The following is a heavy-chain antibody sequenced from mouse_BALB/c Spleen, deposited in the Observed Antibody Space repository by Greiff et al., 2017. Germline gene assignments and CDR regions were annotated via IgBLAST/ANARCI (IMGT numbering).Heavy chain of an antibody. CDR3: ARREIYYGSSFYAMDD. D-gene: IGHD1-1*01. Sequence: QVQLQQSGAELAKPGASVKMSCKASGYTFTSYWMHWVKQRPGQGLEWIGYINPSTGYTEYNQKFKDKATLTADKSSSTAYMQLSSLTSEDSAVYYCARREIYYGSSFYAMDDWGQGTSVTVSS. J-gene: IGHJ4*01. CDR2: INPSTGYT. CDR1: GYTFTSYW. V-gene: IGHV1-7*01.